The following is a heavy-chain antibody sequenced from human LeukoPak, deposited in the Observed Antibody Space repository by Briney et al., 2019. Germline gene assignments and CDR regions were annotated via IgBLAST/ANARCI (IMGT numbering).Heavy chain of an antibody. D-gene: IGHD6-19*01. V-gene: IGHV4-34*01. CDR2: INHSGST. Sequence: SETLSPTCAVYGGSFSGYYWSWIRQPPGKGLEWIGEINHSGSTNYNPSLKSRVTISVDTSKNQFSLKLSSVTAADTAVYYCARGRGNSGWYLVTHRPVFDYWGQGTLVTVSS. CDR3: ARGRGNSGWYLVTHRPVFDY. J-gene: IGHJ4*02. CDR1: GGSFSGYY.